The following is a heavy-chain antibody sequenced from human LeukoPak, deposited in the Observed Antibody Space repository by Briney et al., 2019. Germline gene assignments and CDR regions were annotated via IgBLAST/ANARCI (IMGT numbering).Heavy chain of an antibody. CDR3: ARSDHGWVDAFDI. CDR1: GYTFTGYY. CDR2: INPNSGGT. Sequence: GASVKVSCKASGYTFTGYYMHWVRQAPGQGLEWMGWINPNSGGTNYAQKFQGRVTMTRDTSISTAYMELSSLRSEDTAVYYCARSDHGWVDAFDIWGQGTMVTVSS. J-gene: IGHJ3*02. D-gene: IGHD3-16*01. V-gene: IGHV1-2*02.